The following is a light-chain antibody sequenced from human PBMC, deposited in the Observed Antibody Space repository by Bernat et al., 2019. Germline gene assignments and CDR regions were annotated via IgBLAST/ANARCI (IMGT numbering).Light chain of an antibody. Sequence: QSALTQPPSASGSPGQSVTISCTGTSSDVGTYNYVSWYQQHPGKVPKLMIYEVTKRPSGVPDRFSGSKSGNTASLTVSGLQAEDEADYYCSAYACRNNHVVFGGGTKLTVL. J-gene: IGLJ2*01. V-gene: IGLV2-8*01. CDR2: EVT. CDR3: SAYACRNNHVV. CDR1: SSDVGTYNY.